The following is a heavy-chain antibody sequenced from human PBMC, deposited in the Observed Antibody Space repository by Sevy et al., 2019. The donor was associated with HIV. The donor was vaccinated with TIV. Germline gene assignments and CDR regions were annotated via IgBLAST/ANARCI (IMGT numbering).Heavy chain of an antibody. V-gene: IGHV4-39*01. CDR2: IYYVGNS. D-gene: IGHD2-21*01. J-gene: IGHJ6*02. Sequence: SETLSLTCTVSGGSITSSGHYWGWIRQSPGKGLEWIGAIYYVGNSYANPSLTSRVTFSADTSKNLFSLVLTSLTAADTAIYYWARVAGGENYDYGIDVWGLGTSVTVSS. CDR3: ARVAGGENYDYGIDV. CDR1: GGSITSSGHY.